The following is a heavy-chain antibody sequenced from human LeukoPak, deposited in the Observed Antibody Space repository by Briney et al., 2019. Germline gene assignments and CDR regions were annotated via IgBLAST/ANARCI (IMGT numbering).Heavy chain of an antibody. CDR3: ARDYCTGGVCYAVGAFDI. CDR2: IYSGGST. D-gene: IGHD2-8*02. Sequence: PGGSLRLSCAASGFTVSSNYMSWVRQAPGKGLEWVSVIYSGGSTYYADSVKGRFTISRDNSKNTLYLQMNSLRAEDTAVYYCARDYCTGGVCYAVGAFDIWGQGTMVAVSS. CDR1: GFTVSSNY. J-gene: IGHJ3*02. V-gene: IGHV3-53*01.